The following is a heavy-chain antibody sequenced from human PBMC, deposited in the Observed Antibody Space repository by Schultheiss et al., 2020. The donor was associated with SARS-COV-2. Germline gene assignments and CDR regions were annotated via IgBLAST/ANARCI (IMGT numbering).Heavy chain of an antibody. CDR3: AREGGGSGTYRADS. D-gene: IGHD3-10*01. Sequence: ASVKVSCKASGGTFSSYAISWVRQAPGQGLEWMGWINPNSGGTNYAQKFQGRVTMARDTSINTAYMELSRLTSDDTAVYYCAREGGGSGTYRADSWGQGTLVTVSS. CDR2: INPNSGGT. J-gene: IGHJ4*02. V-gene: IGHV1-2*02. CDR1: GGTFSSYA.